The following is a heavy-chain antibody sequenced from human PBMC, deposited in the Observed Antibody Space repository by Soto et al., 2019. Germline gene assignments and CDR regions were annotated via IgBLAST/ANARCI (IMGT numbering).Heavy chain of an antibody. CDR3: GRAPSPRAPAGGTPYYYAMDL. CDR1: GYDFPAYD. V-gene: IGHV1-8*02. CDR2: MNPINGAT. J-gene: IGHJ6*02. D-gene: IGHD6-13*01. Sequence: ASVKVSCKASGYDFPAYDINWVRQASGQGLEWMGWMNPINGATGSARRFQGRVSMTRNTATGTAYLELTSLRSDDSAVYYCGRAPSPRAPAGGTPYYYAMDLWGQGTTVPVSS.